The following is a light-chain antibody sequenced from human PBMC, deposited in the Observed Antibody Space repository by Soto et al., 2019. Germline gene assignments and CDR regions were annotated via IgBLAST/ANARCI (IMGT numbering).Light chain of an antibody. Sequence: DIQMTQSPSTLSASVGDRVTITCRASQSISSWLAWYQQKPGKAPKLLIYVASSLESGVPSRFSGSGSGTEFTLTISSLQPDDFATYYCQQYDSYSMWTFGQGTKVEIK. CDR3: QQYDSYSMWT. CDR2: VAS. CDR1: QSISSW. V-gene: IGKV1-5*01. J-gene: IGKJ1*01.